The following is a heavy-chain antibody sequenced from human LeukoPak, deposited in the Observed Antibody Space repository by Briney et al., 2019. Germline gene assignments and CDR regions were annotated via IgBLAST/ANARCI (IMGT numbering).Heavy chain of an antibody. V-gene: IGHV3-66*01. CDR3: ARDLNGFDI. CDR1: GFTVSSNY. CDR2: IHSGGST. Sequence: GGSLRLSCEASGFTVSSNYMTWVRQAPGKGLEWVSVIHSGGSTYYADSVKGRFTISRDNSKNTVYLQMNTLRVEDTAVYYCARDLNGFDIWGQGTMVTVSS. J-gene: IGHJ3*02.